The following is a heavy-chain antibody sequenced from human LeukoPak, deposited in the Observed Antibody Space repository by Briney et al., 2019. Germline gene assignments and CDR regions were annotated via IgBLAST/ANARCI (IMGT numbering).Heavy chain of an antibody. CDR3: TRRVGGTPDY. Sequence: GGSLRLSCAASGFTFSNYVMTWVRQAPGKGLEWVSAIGIDVRDSDYADSVKGRFTISRDNSKNTVYLQMSSLRAEDTGLYYCTRRVGGTPDYWGLGTLVTVSS. J-gene: IGHJ4*02. V-gene: IGHV3-23*01. D-gene: IGHD1-26*01. CDR2: IGIDVRDS. CDR1: GFTFSNYV.